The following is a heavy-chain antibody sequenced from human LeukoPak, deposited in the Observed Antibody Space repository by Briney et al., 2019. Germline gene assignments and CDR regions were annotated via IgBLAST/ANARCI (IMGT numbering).Heavy chain of an antibody. CDR2: LYDSGST. D-gene: IGHD1-26*01. Sequence: SETLSLTCTVSADSFSSYYWSWMRQPPGKGLEWIGDLYDSGSTNYNPSPKSQVTISVDTSKNQFFLKMISVTDADTAVYYCARGGPSGRPGIGFDYWGQGTLVTVSS. CDR3: ARGGPSGRPGIGFDY. CDR1: ADSFSSYY. J-gene: IGHJ4*02. V-gene: IGHV4-59*01.